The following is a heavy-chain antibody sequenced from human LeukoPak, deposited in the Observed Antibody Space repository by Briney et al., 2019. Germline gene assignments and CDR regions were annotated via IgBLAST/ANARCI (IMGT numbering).Heavy chain of an antibody. CDR3: AKRPSIAVAGAFDY. CDR2: ISGSGGST. CDR1: GFTFSSYA. Sequence: GGSLRLSCAASGFTFSSYAMSWVRQAPGKGLEGVSAISGSGGSTYYADSVKGRFTISRDNSKNTLYLQMNSLRAEDTAEYYCAKRPSIAVAGAFDYWGQGTLVTVSS. D-gene: IGHD6-19*01. V-gene: IGHV3-23*01. J-gene: IGHJ4*02.